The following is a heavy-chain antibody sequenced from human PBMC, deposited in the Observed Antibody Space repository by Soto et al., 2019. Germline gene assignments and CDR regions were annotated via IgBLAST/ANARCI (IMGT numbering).Heavy chain of an antibody. CDR2: INPNSGGT. V-gene: IGHV1-2*04. D-gene: IGHD6-19*01. J-gene: IGHJ6*03. CDR3: AREIRTSAGYYYYMDV. Sequence: ASVKVSCKASGYTFTGYYMHWVRQAPGQGLEWMGWINPNSGGTNYAQKFQGWVTMTRDTSISTAYMELSRLRSDDTAVYYCAREIRTSAGYYYYMDVWGKGTTVTVSS. CDR1: GYTFTGYY.